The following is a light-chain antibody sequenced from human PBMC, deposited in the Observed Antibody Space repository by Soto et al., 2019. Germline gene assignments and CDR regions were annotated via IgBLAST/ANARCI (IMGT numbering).Light chain of an antibody. J-gene: IGKJ4*01. CDR2: AAS. V-gene: IGKV1-9*01. Sequence: DIQFTQSPSFLSASVGDRVTITCRASQGISSYLAWYQQNPVKAPKLLIYAASPLQSGAPSRFSGSGSGTEFTLTIISLQPEDFATYYCQHIHGYPLTFGGGTTVDIK. CDR1: QGISSY. CDR3: QHIHGYPLT.